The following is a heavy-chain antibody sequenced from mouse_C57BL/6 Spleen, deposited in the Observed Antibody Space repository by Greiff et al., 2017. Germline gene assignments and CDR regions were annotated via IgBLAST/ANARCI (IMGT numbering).Heavy chain of an antibody. CDR2: IHPSDSDT. J-gene: IGHJ3*01. Sequence: QVQLKQPGAELVKPGASVKVSCKASGYTFTSYWMHWVKQRPGQGLEWIGRIHPSDSDTNYNQKFKGKATLTVDKSSSTAYMQLSSLTSEDSAVYYCAIYYDGYSAWFAYWGQGTLVTVSA. CDR3: AIYYDGYSAWFAY. D-gene: IGHD2-3*01. V-gene: IGHV1-74*01. CDR1: GYTFTSYW.